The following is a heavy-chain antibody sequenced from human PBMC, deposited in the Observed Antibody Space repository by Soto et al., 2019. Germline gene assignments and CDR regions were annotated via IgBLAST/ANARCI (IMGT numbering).Heavy chain of an antibody. Sequence: ASVKVSCKASGYTFTSYAMHWVRQAPGQRLEWMGWINAGNGNTKYSQKFQGRVTITRDTSASTAYMELSSLRSEDTAVYYWARDPLNWGGYYYMDVWGKGTTVTVSS. CDR1: GYTFTSYA. CDR3: ARDPLNWGGYYYMDV. CDR2: INAGNGNT. V-gene: IGHV1-3*01. D-gene: IGHD7-27*01. J-gene: IGHJ6*03.